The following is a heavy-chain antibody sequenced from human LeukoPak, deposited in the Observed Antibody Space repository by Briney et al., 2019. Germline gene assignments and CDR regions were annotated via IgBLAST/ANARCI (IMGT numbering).Heavy chain of an antibody. CDR2: IYSGGST. CDR3: ARAYYYDSINAFDI. Sequence: PGGSLRLSCAASGFTVSSNYMSWVRQAPGKGLEWVSVIYSGGSTYYADSVKGQFTISRDNSKNTLYLQMNSLRAEDTAVYYCARAYYYDSINAFDIWGQGTMVTVSS. J-gene: IGHJ3*02. D-gene: IGHD3-22*01. V-gene: IGHV3-53*01. CDR1: GFTVSSNY.